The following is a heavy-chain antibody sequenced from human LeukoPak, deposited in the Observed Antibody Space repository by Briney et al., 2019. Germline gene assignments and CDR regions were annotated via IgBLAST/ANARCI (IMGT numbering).Heavy chain of an antibody. Sequence: ASVKVSCKASGYTFTSYDINWVRQATGQGLEWMGWMNPNSGNTGYAHKFQGRVTMTRNTSISTAYMELSSLRSEDTAVYYCAREGDRYCSSTSCYEYNWFDPWGQGTLITVSS. D-gene: IGHD2-2*01. CDR3: AREGDRYCSSTSCYEYNWFDP. V-gene: IGHV1-8*01. J-gene: IGHJ5*02. CDR2: MNPNSGNT. CDR1: GYTFTSYD.